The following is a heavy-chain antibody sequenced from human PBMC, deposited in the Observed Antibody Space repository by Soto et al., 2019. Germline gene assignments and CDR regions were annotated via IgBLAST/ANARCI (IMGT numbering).Heavy chain of an antibody. CDR2: IIPILGST. V-gene: IGHV1-69*08. CDR1: GGTFSSYT. Sequence: KVSCKSSGGTFSSYTISXVRQPPGQGLEWMGRIIPILGSTSYAQKFQGRVTMTRDTSTSTVYMELSSLRSEETAVYYCARGSITMIVVVIAWFDPWGQGTLVTVSS. CDR3: ARGSITMIVVVIAWFDP. D-gene: IGHD3-22*01. J-gene: IGHJ5*02.